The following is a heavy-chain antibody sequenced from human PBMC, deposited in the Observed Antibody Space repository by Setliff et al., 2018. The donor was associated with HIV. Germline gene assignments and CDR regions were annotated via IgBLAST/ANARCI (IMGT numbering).Heavy chain of an antibody. CDR2: VYYSGST. CDR3: VRQGAVTGHSLDS. CDR1: GVSTSSSSYY. Sequence: SETLSLTCTVSGVSTSSSSYYWGWIRQPPGKGLEWIGLVYYSGSTYYNPSLKSRLTISVDTSKNHFSLRLSSVTAADTAVYYCVRQGAVTGHSLDSWGPGALVTVSS. V-gene: IGHV4-39*01. J-gene: IGHJ4*02. D-gene: IGHD6-19*01.